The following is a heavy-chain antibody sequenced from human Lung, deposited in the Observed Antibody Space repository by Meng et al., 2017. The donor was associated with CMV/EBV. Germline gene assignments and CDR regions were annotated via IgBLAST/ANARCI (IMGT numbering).Heavy chain of an antibody. D-gene: IGHD2-15*01. Sequence: VQLSQSGAEVRKPGASLKVSCKASGYTFADYYIHWVRQAPGQGLEWMGWFVNYVDTYPAPKFQGRVTMTTDTHTNTAFMELRSLTSDDTAVYYCASGTPGRSYCDYWGQGTLVTVSS. V-gene: IGHV1-18*04. CDR3: ASGTPGRSYCDY. CDR2: FVNYVDT. J-gene: IGHJ4*02. CDR1: GYTFADYY.